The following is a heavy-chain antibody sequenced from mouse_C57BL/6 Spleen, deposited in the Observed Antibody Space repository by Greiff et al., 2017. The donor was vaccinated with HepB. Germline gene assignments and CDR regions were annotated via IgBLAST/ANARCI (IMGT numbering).Heavy chain of an antibody. D-gene: IGHD2-4*01. Sequence: QVQLQQPGAELVKPGASVKMSCKASGYTFTSYWITWVKQRPGQGLEWIGDIYPGSGSTNYNEKFKSKATLTVDTSSSTAYMQLSSLTSEDSAVYYCARKAVYDYERYYAMDYWGRGTSVTVSS. V-gene: IGHV1-55*01. CDR3: ARKAVYDYERYYAMDY. CDR1: GYTFTSYW. CDR2: IYPGSGST. J-gene: IGHJ4*01.